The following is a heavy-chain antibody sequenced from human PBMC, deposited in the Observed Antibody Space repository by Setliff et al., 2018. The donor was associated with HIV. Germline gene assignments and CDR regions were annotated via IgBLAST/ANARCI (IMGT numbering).Heavy chain of an antibody. CDR1: GGSFSDYY. V-gene: IGHV4-34*01. J-gene: IGHJ3*02. CDR3: ARSAVVVPADYNFWSGYPTAHAFDI. Sequence: SETLSLTCAVYGGSFSDYYWSWIRQPPGKGLEWIGEINHSGSTYYNPSLKSRVTISVDTSKKQFSLKLSSVTAADTAVYYCARSAVVVPADYNFWSGYPTAHAFDIWGQGTMVTVSS. D-gene: IGHD3-3*01. CDR2: INHSGST.